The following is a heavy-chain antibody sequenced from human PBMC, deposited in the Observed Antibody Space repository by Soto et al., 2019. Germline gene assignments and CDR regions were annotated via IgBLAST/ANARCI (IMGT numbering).Heavy chain of an antibody. Sequence: QVQLQESGPGLVKPSQTLSLTCTVSGGSISSGDYYWSWIRQPPGKGLEWIGYIYYSGSTHYNPSLKSRVTISVDTSKNQFSLKLSSVTAADTAVYYCARDRKHYYDSNGYYESNWFDPWGQGTLVTVSS. D-gene: IGHD3-22*01. CDR3: ARDRKHYYDSNGYYESNWFDP. CDR2: IYYSGST. CDR1: GGSISSGDYY. V-gene: IGHV4-30-4*01. J-gene: IGHJ5*02.